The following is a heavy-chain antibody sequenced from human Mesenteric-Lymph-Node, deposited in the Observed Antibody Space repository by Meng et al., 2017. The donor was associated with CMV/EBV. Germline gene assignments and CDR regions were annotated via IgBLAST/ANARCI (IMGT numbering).Heavy chain of an antibody. CDR3: ARDSLAAAAGVDY. D-gene: IGHD6-13*01. Sequence: CKASGYTFTGYDMHWVRQAPGQGLGWMGRINPNSGGTNYAQKFQGRVTMTRDTSISTAYMELSRLRSDDTAVYYCARDSLAAAAGVDYWGQGTLVTVSS. CDR2: INPNSGGT. V-gene: IGHV1-2*06. J-gene: IGHJ4*02. CDR1: GYTFTGYD.